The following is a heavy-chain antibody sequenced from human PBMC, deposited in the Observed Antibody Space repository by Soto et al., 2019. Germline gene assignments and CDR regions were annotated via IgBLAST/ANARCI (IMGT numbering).Heavy chain of an antibody. CDR2: IYYSGST. CDR1: GGSISSSSYY. CDR3: ARLPDYYDSSGYPRVYYGMDV. V-gene: IGHV4-39*01. J-gene: IGHJ6*02. D-gene: IGHD3-22*01. Sequence: SETLSLTCTVSGGSISSSSYYWGWIRQPPGKGLEWIGSIYYSGSTYYNPSLKSRVTISVDTSKNQFSLKLSSVTAADTAVYYCARLPDYYDSSGYPRVYYGMDVWGQGTTVTVSS.